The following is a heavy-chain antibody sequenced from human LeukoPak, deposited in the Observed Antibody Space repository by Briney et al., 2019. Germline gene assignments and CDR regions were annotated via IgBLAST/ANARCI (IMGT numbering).Heavy chain of an antibody. Sequence: SETLSLTCTVSGGSISSYYWSWIRQPAGKGLEWIGRIYTSGSTNYNPSLKSRVTMSVDTSKNQFSLKLSSVTAADTAVYYCTRADPMVRGVIAFDYWGQGTLVTVSS. CDR2: IYTSGST. CDR1: GGSISSYY. D-gene: IGHD3-10*01. V-gene: IGHV4-4*07. J-gene: IGHJ4*02. CDR3: TRADPMVRGVIAFDY.